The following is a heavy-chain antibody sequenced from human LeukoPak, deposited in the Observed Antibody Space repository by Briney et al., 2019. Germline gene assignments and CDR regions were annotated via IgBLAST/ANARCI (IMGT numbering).Heavy chain of an antibody. CDR1: GFTFSSYS. J-gene: IGHJ4*02. Sequence: GGSLRLSCAASGFTFSSYSMNWVRQAPGKGLEWVSYISSSGSTIYYADSVKGRFTISRDNAKNSLYLQMNSLRAEDTAVYYCARDLRYYYGSGSYPYFDYWGQGTLVTVSS. CDR3: ARDLRYYYGSGSYPYFDY. V-gene: IGHV3-48*04. D-gene: IGHD3-10*01. CDR2: ISSSGSTI.